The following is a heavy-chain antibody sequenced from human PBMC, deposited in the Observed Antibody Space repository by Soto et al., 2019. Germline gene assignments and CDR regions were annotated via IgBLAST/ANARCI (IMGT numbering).Heavy chain of an antibody. CDR3: ARAPGSYDILTGYIYFDY. D-gene: IGHD3-9*01. CDR2: IKEDGSEK. J-gene: IGHJ4*02. CDR1: GFXFSXYW. Sequence: GGSLXXSCAASGFXFSXYWXXXVXQAPGXGLEWVANIKEDGSEKYYVDSVKGRFTISRDNAKNSLYLQMNSLRAEDTAVYYCARAPGSYDILTGYIYFDYWGQGTLVTVSS. V-gene: IGHV3-7*01.